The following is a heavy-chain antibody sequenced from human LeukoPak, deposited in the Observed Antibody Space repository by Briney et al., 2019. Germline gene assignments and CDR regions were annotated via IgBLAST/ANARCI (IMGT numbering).Heavy chain of an antibody. J-gene: IGHJ5*02. CDR1: GYTFTGYY. D-gene: IGHD6-19*01. V-gene: IGHV1-2*02. Sequence: GASVKVSCKASGYTFTGYYMHWVRPAPGQGLEWMGWINPNSGGTNYAQKFQGRVTMTRDTSISTAYMELSRLRSDDTAVYYCARDLAVAGNVDGFDPWGQGTLVTVSS. CDR2: INPNSGGT. CDR3: ARDLAVAGNVDGFDP.